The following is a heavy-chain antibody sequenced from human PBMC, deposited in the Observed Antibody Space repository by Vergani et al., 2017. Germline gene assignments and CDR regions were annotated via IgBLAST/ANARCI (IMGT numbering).Heavy chain of an antibody. J-gene: IGHJ4*02. CDR3: ARGVAAAGTHFDY. V-gene: IGHV4-61*02. CDR2: IYTSGGT. Sequence: QVRLQESGPGLVKPSQTLSLTCTVSGGSISSGSYYWSWSRQPAGKGVEWIGRIYTSGGTNYNPSLKSRVTISVDTSKNQFSLKLSSVTAADTAVYYCARGVAAAGTHFDYWGQGTLVTVSS. CDR1: GGSISSGSYY. D-gene: IGHD6-13*01.